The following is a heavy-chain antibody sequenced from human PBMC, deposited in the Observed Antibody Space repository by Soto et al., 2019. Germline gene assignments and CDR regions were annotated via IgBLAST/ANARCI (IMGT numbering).Heavy chain of an antibody. CDR3: ARDAVGYQPPTY. D-gene: IGHD2-2*01. J-gene: IGHJ4*02. CDR2: TIPLFGTP. CDR1: GGTFSSYA. Sequence: QVQLVQSGAEVKKPGSSVKVSCKASGGTFSSYAITWVRQAPGQGLEWMGGTIPLFGTPNYAQKFQGRVTITADKSTNPVYKELSSLRTEDTAVYYCARDAVGYQPPTYWGQGTLVTVSS. V-gene: IGHV1-69*06.